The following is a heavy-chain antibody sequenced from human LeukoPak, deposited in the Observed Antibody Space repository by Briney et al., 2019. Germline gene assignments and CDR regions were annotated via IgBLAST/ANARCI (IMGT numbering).Heavy chain of an antibody. D-gene: IGHD3-10*01. J-gene: IGHJ4*02. V-gene: IGHV4-39*01. CDR3: ARRKFAGYYFDY. Sequence: SETLSLTCTVSGGSISSYYWSWIRQPPGKGLEWIGSIYYSGSTYYNPSLKSRVTISVDTSKNQFSLKLSSVTAADTAVYYCARRKFAGYYFDYWGQGTLVTVSS. CDR1: GGSISSYY. CDR2: IYYSGST.